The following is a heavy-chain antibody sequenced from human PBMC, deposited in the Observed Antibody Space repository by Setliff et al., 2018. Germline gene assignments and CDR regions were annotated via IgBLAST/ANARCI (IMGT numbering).Heavy chain of an antibody. CDR2: MNPNSGNT. D-gene: IGHD3-3*01. V-gene: IGHV1-8*03. CDR3: ARRGLGYDFWSGYYTMYYFDY. Sequence: ASVKVSCKASGYTFTSYDINWVRQATGQGLEWMGWMNPNSGNTGYAQKFRGRVTITRNTSISTAYMELSSLRSEDTAVYYCARRGLGYDFWSGYYTMYYFDYWGQGTLVTVSS. J-gene: IGHJ4*02. CDR1: GYTFTSYD.